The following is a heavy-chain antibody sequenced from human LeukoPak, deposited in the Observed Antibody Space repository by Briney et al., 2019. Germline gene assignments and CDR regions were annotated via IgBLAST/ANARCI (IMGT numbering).Heavy chain of an antibody. V-gene: IGHV3-74*01. D-gene: IGHD2-2*01. J-gene: IGHJ4*02. CDR1: GFTFSSYW. CDR2: INSDGSST. Sequence: GGSLRLSCAASGFTFSSYWMHWVRQAPGKGLEWVSRINSDGSSTIYADSVKGRFTISRDNAKNTLYLQMNSLRAEDTAVYYCARPRYQLLSVIDYWGQGTLVTVSS. CDR3: ARPRYQLLSVIDY.